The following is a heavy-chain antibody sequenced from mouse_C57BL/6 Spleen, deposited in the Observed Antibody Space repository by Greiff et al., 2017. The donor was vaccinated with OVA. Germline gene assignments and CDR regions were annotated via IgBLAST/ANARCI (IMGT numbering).Heavy chain of an antibody. V-gene: IGHV7-3*01. CDR3: ARYEDYDQELFDY. J-gene: IGHJ2*01. CDR1: GFTFTDYY. Sequence: VTLVESGGGLVQPGGSLSLSCAASGFTFTDYYMSWVRQPPGKALEWLGFIRNKANGYTTEYSASVKGRFTISRDNSQSIRYLQMNALRAEDSATYYGARYEDYDQELFDYWGQGTTLTVSS. D-gene: IGHD2-4*01. CDR2: IRNKANGYTT.